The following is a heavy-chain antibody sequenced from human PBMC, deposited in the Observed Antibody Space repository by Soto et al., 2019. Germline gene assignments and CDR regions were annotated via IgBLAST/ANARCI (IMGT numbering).Heavy chain of an antibody. CDR2: ISVYSGYA. J-gene: IGHJ5*02. V-gene: IGHV1-18*01. CDR3: SKNRTTWFAA. CDR1: GYSFYNSG. Sequence: QVQLVQSGPELKKPGASVKVSCKTSGYSFYNSGISWVRQAPGQGLEWMGWISVYSGYAHYAQKFQGRVIMTADTFTSTSYMELRGLRSDDTAMYYCSKNRTTWFAAWGQGTLVTVSS.